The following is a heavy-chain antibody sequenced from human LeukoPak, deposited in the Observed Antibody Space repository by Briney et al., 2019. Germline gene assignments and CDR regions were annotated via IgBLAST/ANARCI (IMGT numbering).Heavy chain of an antibody. CDR3: TKGYGSSWYKSDY. CDR1: GFTFSSYA. CDR2: INGSGDRT. V-gene: IGHV3-23*01. J-gene: IGHJ4*02. Sequence: GGSLRLSCAASGFTFSSYAMTWVRQAPGKGLEWVSTINGSGDRTYYADSVKGRFTISRDNSKNTLYLQMNSLRAEDTAVYYCTKGYGSSWYKSDYWGQGTLVTVSS. D-gene: IGHD6-13*01.